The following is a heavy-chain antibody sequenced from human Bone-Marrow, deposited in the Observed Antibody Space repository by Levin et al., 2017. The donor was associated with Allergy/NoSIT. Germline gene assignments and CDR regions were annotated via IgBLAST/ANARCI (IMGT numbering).Heavy chain of an antibody. CDR1: GFTFSSYW. V-gene: IGHV3-7*01. CDR2: IKQDGSEK. D-gene: IGHD3-22*01. J-gene: IGHJ4*02. CDR3: ARWETSYDSSGYYNGLIDY. Sequence: PGGSLRLSCAASGFTFSSYWMTWVRQAPGKGLEWVANIKQDGSEKYYVDSVKGRFTISRDNAKNSLYLQMNSLTAEDTAVYYCARWETSYDSSGYYNGLIDYWGQGTLVTVSS.